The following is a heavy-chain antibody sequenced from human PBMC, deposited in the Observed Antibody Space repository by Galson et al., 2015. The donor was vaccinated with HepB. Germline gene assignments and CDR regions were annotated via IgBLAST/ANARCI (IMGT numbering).Heavy chain of an antibody. D-gene: IGHD5-24*01. J-gene: IGHJ4*02. V-gene: IGHV3-30*04. CDR1: GFTFSSYA. CDR2: ISYDGSNK. Sequence: SLRLSCAASGFTFSSYAMHWVRQAPGKGLEWVAVISYDGSNKYYADSVKGRFTISRDNSKNTLYLQMNSLRAEDTAVYYCARGLRMATITPDYWGQGTLVTVSS. CDR3: ARGLRMATITPDY.